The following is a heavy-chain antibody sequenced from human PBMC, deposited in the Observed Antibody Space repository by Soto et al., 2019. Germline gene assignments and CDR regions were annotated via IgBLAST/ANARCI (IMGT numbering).Heavy chain of an antibody. Sequence: DVQLVESGGDLVKPGGSLRLSCAASGFAFSDAPMSWVPQAPGKGLEWVGRIKTKSRGGTTDYAAPVKGRFTISRDDSKNTVYLQTDSLKAEDTAVYSCTPLASGHYGYDFWGEGTLVTVSS. CDR3: TPLASGHYGYDF. CDR1: GFAFSDAP. J-gene: IGHJ4*02. CDR2: IKTKSRGGTT. V-gene: IGHV3-15*01. D-gene: IGHD3-3*01.